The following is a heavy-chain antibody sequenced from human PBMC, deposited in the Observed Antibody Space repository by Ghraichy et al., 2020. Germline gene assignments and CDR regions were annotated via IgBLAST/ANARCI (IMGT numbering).Heavy chain of an antibody. D-gene: IGHD3-10*01. J-gene: IGHJ4*02. CDR1: GGSISSTSHH. Sequence: SETLSLTCSVSGGSISSTSHHWAWVRQPPRKGLEWIGSIYYLGNTYYTPSLQSRVTITVDTSKNQFSLRLRSVTAADTAVYYCTREERSSSGDWGQGTLVTVSS. V-gene: IGHV4-39*02. CDR2: IYYLGNT. CDR3: TREERSSSGD.